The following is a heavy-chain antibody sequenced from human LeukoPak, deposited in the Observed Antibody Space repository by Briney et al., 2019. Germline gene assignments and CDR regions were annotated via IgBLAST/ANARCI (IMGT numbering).Heavy chain of an antibody. CDR1: SGSLSIYY. Sequence: SETLSLTCTVSSGSLSIYYWRWIRHPRAKAREGSGFIYYSGSTNYNPSLKSRVTISVDTSKTQFSLKVRSVTAADTAVYYCARLSGYDWESFFDYWGQGTLVAVSS. CDR3: ARLSGYDWESFFDY. V-gene: IGHV4-59*01. CDR2: IYYSGST. J-gene: IGHJ4*02. D-gene: IGHD5-12*01.